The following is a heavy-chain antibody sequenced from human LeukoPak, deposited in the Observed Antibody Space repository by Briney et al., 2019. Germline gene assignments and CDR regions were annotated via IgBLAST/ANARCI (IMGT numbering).Heavy chain of an antibody. CDR1: GFTFSSYA. Sequence: GGSLRLSSAAPGFTFSSYAMHWVRQAPGKGLEYVSAISSNGGSTYYANSVKGRFTISRDNSKNTLYLQMGSLRAEDMAVYYCARDSSSWYYFDYWGQGTLVTVSS. D-gene: IGHD6-13*01. CDR3: ARDSSSWYYFDY. V-gene: IGHV3-64*01. CDR2: ISSNGGST. J-gene: IGHJ4*02.